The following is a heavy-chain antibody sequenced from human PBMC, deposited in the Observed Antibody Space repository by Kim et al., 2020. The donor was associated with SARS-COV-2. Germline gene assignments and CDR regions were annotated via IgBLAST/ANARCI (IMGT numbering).Heavy chain of an antibody. V-gene: IGHV3-11*04. J-gene: IGHJ3*02. CDR1: GFTFSDYY. CDR2: IRDGDTI. CDR3: ARGRDAFDI. Sequence: GGSLRLSCAASGFTFSDYYMTWIRQAPGKGLEWVSNIRDGDTIDYADSVKGRFTISRDNAKNLLYLHMNSLRVEDTAVYYCARGRDAFDIWGQGTMVIVSS.